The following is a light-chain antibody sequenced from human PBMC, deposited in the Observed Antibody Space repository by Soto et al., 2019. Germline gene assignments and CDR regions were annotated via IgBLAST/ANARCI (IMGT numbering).Light chain of an antibody. Sequence: QSVLTQPASGSVSPGQSITISCTGTSSDVGGYKYVSWYQQHPDKAPKLIIFEVSNRPSGISSRFSGSKSGNTASLTISGLQAEDEADYYCASYTSSSTSVIFGRGTKVTVL. J-gene: IGLJ2*01. CDR1: SSDVGGYKY. V-gene: IGLV2-14*01. CDR2: EVS. CDR3: ASYTSSSTSVI.